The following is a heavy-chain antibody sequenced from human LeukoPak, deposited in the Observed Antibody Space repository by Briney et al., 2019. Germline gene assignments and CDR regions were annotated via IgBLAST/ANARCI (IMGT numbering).Heavy chain of an antibody. Sequence: ASVKVSCKASGGTFSSYAISWVRQAPGQGLEWMGRIIPIFGTANYAQKFQGRVTITTDESTSTAYMELSSPRSEDTAVYYCAREDYDSSGYPNLGYYFDYWGQGTLVTVSS. CDR1: GGTFSSYA. D-gene: IGHD3-22*01. J-gene: IGHJ4*02. CDR2: IIPIFGTA. V-gene: IGHV1-69*05. CDR3: AREDYDSSGYPNLGYYFDY.